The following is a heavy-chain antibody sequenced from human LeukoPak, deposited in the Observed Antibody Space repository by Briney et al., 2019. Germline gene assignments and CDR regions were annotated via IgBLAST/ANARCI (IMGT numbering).Heavy chain of an antibody. CDR1: GFTFSNYA. CDR2: ISGSGGST. Sequence: GGSLRLSCGASGFTFSNYAMSWVRQAPGKGLEWVSAISGSGGSTYYADSVKGRFTISRDNSKNTLYLQMNSLRAEDTALYYCAKDMAPDIVEDAFDIWGQGTMVTVSS. D-gene: IGHD3-16*02. J-gene: IGHJ3*02. CDR3: AKDMAPDIVEDAFDI. V-gene: IGHV3-23*01.